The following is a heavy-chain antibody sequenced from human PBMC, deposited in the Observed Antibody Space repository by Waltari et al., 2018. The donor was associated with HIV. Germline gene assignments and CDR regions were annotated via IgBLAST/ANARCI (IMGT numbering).Heavy chain of an antibody. Sequence: EVQLVQSGAEVKKPGESLKISCKASGYRFTNYCIGWVRQMPGKGLEWMGIIYPGDSDTRYSPSFQGQVTISADKSISTAYLQWSSLKASDTAMYYCATSRSTYYDTGGYFDYWGQGTLVTVSS. V-gene: IGHV5-51*03. CDR3: ATSRSTYYDTGGYFDY. CDR1: GYRFTNYC. J-gene: IGHJ4*02. CDR2: IYPGDSDT. D-gene: IGHD3-22*01.